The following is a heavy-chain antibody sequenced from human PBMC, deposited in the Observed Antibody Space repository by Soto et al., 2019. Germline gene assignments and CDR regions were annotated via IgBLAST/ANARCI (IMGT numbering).Heavy chain of an antibody. CDR1: GFTFSDYW. Sequence: EVQLVESGGGLVQPGGSLRLSCAASGFTFSDYWIHWVRQAPGKGLLWVSRIKVDGSTTNYANSVKGRFTVSMDNAKNTLYLQMNSLRAEATALYYCARGIRGHYGKDVWGQGTTVSVSS. CDR2: IKVDGSTT. D-gene: IGHD3-10*01. V-gene: IGHV3-74*01. CDR3: ARGIRGHYGKDV. J-gene: IGHJ6*02.